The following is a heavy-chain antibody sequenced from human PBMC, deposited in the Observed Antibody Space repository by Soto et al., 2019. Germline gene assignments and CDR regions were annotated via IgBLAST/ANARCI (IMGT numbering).Heavy chain of an antibody. D-gene: IGHD3-3*01. Sequence: ASVKVSCKASGYTFTSYAMHWVRQAPGQRLEWMGWINAGNGNTKYSQKFQGRVTITRDTSASTAYMELSSLRSEDTAVYYCARDNYDFWSGYPRMDYYYGMDVWGQGTTVTVS. CDR3: ARDNYDFWSGYPRMDYYYGMDV. V-gene: IGHV1-3*01. CDR1: GYTFTSYA. J-gene: IGHJ6*02. CDR2: INAGNGNT.